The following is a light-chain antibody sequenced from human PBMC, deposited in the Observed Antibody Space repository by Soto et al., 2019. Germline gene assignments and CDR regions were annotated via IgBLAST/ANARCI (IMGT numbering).Light chain of an antibody. J-gene: IGKJ4*01. Sequence: DIQMTQSPSSLSASVGDRVTITCRASQSISSYLNWYQQKPGNAPKLLIYVASTLQSGVPSRFSGSGSGTDFTLTINSLQPEDFVTYYCQQSYIAPLTFGGGTKVDIK. CDR1: QSISSY. CDR2: VAS. CDR3: QQSYIAPLT. V-gene: IGKV1-39*01.